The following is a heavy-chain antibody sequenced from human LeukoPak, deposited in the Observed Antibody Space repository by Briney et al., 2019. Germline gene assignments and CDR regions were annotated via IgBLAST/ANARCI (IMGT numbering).Heavy chain of an antibody. J-gene: IGHJ4*02. V-gene: IGHV1-2*02. CDR2: INPNNGGT. Sequence: ASVKVSCKASGYTFTGYYMHWLRPAPGQGLEWMGWINPNNGGTNYAQRFQGRVTMTRDTSISTAYMDLSRLRFDDTAVYYCASGPSLGTTHPYFDYWGQGTLVTVSS. CDR3: ASGPSLGTTHPYFDY. D-gene: IGHD2-15*01. CDR1: GYTFTGYY.